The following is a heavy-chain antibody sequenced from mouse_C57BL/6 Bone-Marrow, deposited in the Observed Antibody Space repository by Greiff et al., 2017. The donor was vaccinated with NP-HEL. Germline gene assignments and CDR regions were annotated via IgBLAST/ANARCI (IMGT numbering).Heavy chain of an antibody. D-gene: IGHD2-4*01. V-gene: IGHV1-20*01. CDR1: GYSFTGYF. Sequence: VQLKESGPELVKPGDSVKISCKASGYSFTGYFMNWVMQSHGKSLEWIGRINPYNGDTFYNQKFKGKATLTVDKSSSTAHMELRSLTSEDSAVYYCARDGYYDYDGDWAMDYWGQGTSVTVSS. CDR2: INPYNGDT. CDR3: ARDGYYDYDGDWAMDY. J-gene: IGHJ4*01.